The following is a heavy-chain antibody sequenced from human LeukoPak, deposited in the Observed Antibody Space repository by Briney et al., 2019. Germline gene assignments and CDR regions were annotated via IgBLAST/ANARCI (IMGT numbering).Heavy chain of an antibody. CDR1: GFTFSSYS. D-gene: IGHD5-18*01. CDR3: AREKVTAMVDDY. CDR2: ISSSSSYI. Sequence: GGSLRLSCAASGFTFSSYSMNWVRQAPGKGLEWVSSISSSSSYIYYADSVKGRFTISRDNAKNSLYLQMNSLRAEDTAVYYCAREKVTAMVDDYWGQGTLVTVSS. J-gene: IGHJ4*02. V-gene: IGHV3-21*01.